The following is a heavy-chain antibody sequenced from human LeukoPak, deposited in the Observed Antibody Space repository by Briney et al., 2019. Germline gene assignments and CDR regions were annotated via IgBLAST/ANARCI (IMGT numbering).Heavy chain of an antibody. J-gene: IGHJ4*02. V-gene: IGHV4-34*01. D-gene: IGHD4-23*01. Sequence: SETLSLTCAVYGGSFSGYYWSWIRQPPGKGLEWIGEINHSGSTNYNPSLKSRVTISVDTSKNQFSLKLCSVTAADTAVYYCARGRLRWQPYDYWGQGTLVTVPS. CDR3: ARGRLRWQPYDY. CDR1: GGSFSGYY. CDR2: INHSGST.